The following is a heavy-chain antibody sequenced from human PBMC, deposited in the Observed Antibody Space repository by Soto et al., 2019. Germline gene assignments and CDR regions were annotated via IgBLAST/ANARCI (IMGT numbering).Heavy chain of an antibody. J-gene: IGHJ6*02. CDR2: IIPIFGTA. Sequence: SVKVSCKASGGTFSSYAISWVRQAPGQGLEWMGGIIPIFGTANYAQKFQGRVTITADESTSTAYMELSSLRSEDTAVYYCARGQITGNTHYYYYGMDVWGQGTTVTVSS. CDR3: ARGQITGNTHYYYYGMDV. CDR1: GGTFSSYA. D-gene: IGHD1-7*01. V-gene: IGHV1-69*13.